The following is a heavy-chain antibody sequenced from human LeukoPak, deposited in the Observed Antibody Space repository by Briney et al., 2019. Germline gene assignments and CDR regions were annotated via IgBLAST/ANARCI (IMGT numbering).Heavy chain of an antibody. CDR1: GNTFTRYA. V-gene: IGHV1-3*01. J-gene: IGHJ4*02. D-gene: IGHD6-19*01. CDR2: INAGNGNT. CDR3: ARGSLATSGWYVLDY. Sequence: GASVKVSCKASGNTFTRYAMHWVRQAPGQRLEWMGWINAGNGNTKYSQKFQGRVTIARDTSASTAYMELSSLRSEDTAVYYCARGSLATSGWYVLDYWGQGTLVTVSS.